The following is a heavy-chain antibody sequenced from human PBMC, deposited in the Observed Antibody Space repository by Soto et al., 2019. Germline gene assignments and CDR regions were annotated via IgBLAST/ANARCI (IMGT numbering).Heavy chain of an antibody. CDR2: IRSKANSYAT. Sequence: EVQLVESGGGLVQPGGSLKLSCAASGFTFSGSAMHWVRQASGKGLEWVGRIRSKANSYATAYAASVKGRFTISRDDSKNTAYLQMNSLKTEDTAVYYCTRQRIGGSPAGTENWFDPWGQGTLVTVSS. D-gene: IGHD6-13*01. V-gene: IGHV3-73*02. CDR1: GFTFSGSA. CDR3: TRQRIGGSPAGTENWFDP. J-gene: IGHJ5*02.